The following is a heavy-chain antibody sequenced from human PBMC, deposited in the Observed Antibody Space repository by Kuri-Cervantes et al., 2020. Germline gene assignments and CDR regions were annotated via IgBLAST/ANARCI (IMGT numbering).Heavy chain of an antibody. V-gene: IGHV3-11*04. Sequence: GGSLRLSCAASGFTFSDYYMNWIRQAPGKGLEWVSYISSSGSTIYYADSVKGRFTISRDNAKNSLYLQMNSLRAEDTAVYYCARAARRPYSYYFDYWGQGTLVTVSS. CDR1: GFTFSDYY. J-gene: IGHJ4*02. CDR2: ISSSGSTI. D-gene: IGHD2-15*01. CDR3: ARAARRPYSYYFDY.